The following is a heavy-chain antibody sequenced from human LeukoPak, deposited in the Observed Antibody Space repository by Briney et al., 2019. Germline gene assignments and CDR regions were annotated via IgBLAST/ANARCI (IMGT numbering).Heavy chain of an antibody. D-gene: IGHD3-10*01. CDR1: GFTFSSYA. CDR2: ISYDGSNT. J-gene: IGHJ4*02. V-gene: IGHV3-30*04. CDR3: ARGGYYDSGTYYNGVY. Sequence: PGGSLRLSCAASGFTFSSYAMHWVRQAPGKGLEWVAVISYDGSNTYYADSVKGRFTISRDNSKNTLYLQMNSLRAEDTAVYYCARGGYYDSGTYYNGVYWGQGTLVTVSS.